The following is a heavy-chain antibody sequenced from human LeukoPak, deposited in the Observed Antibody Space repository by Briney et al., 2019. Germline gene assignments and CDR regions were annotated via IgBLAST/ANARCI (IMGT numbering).Heavy chain of an antibody. CDR3: ARGYSYGPGDVFDI. CDR1: GGSISSFY. CDR2: IYTSGST. D-gene: IGHD5-18*01. J-gene: IGHJ3*02. Sequence: SETLSLTCTVSGGSISSFYWSWIRQPAGKGLEWIGRIYTSGSTNYNPSPKSRVTMSVDTSKNQFSLKLNSVTAADTAVYYCARGYSYGPGDVFDIWGQGTMVTVSS. V-gene: IGHV4-4*07.